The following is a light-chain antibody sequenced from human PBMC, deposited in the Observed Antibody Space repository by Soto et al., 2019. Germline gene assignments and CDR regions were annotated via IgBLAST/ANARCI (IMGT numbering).Light chain of an antibody. V-gene: IGKV1-27*01. Sequence: DIQMTQSPSSLSASVGDRVTITCRASQGIRNYLAWYQQKSGKAPKLLIYDASTLQSGVPSRFSGSGSGTDFTLTISSLQPEDVATYYCQEYNSAPDTVGGGTRVEIK. CDR1: QGIRNY. J-gene: IGKJ4*01. CDR3: QEYNSAPDT. CDR2: DAS.